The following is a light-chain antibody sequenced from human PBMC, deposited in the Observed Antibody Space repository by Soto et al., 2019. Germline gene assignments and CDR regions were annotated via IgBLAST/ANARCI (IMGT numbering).Light chain of an antibody. CDR2: DAS. CDR3: QQRSSWHT. Sequence: IEWTQSPCTLSLSPLERATLSCRASQSVRSSLAWYLQQPGQAPRLLIYDASNRATGIPARFSGSGSGTDFTLTISSLEPEDSAIYYCQQRSSWHTFGQGTKVDIK. J-gene: IGKJ1*01. V-gene: IGKV3-11*01. CDR1: QSVRSS.